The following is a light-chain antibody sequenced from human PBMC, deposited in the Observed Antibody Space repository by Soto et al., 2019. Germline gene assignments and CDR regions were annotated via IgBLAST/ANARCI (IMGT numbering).Light chain of an antibody. CDR2: KAS. CDR3: QQYNIYPWT. CDR1: QSISSW. Sequence: DIQMTQSPSTVSASVGDRVTITCRASQSISSWLAWYQQKPGKAPNLLIYKASSLESGVPSRFSDSGSGTEFTLTISSLQPDDFATYYCQQYNIYPWTFGQGTKVEIK. J-gene: IGKJ1*01. V-gene: IGKV1-5*03.